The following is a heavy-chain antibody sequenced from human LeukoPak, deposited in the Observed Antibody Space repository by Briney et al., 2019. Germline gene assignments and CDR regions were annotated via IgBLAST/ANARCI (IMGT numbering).Heavy chain of an antibody. D-gene: IGHD6-19*01. Sequence: SETLSLTCTVSGGSISSDDYYWSWIRQPPGRGLEWIGYICYSGSTYYYPSLKSLVTISVATSKNQCSLKLSSVTAEDTAVYYCARDIAVAGTGNWFDPWGQGTMVTVSS. V-gene: IGHV4-31*01. CDR3: ARDIAVAGTGNWFDP. J-gene: IGHJ5*01. CDR2: ICYSGST. CDR1: GGSISSDDYY.